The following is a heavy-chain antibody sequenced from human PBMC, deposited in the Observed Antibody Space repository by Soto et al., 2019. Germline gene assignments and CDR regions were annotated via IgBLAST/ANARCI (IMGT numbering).Heavy chain of an antibody. J-gene: IGHJ4*02. CDR3: ARHQSSDWTLGSDY. Sequence: PWGSLRVSWASSGFTFSSYGMSWVRQAPGKGLEWVSGISGSGGSTYYADSVKGRFTISRDNSKNTLYLQMNSLRAEDTALYYCARHQSSDWTLGSDYWGQGTLVTVSS. CDR1: GFTFSSYG. D-gene: IGHD2-21*01. CDR2: ISGSGGST. V-gene: IGHV3-23*01.